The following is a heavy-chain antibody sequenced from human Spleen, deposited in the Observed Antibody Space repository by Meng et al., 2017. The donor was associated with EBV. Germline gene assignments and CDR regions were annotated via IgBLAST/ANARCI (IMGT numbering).Heavy chain of an antibody. V-gene: IGHV4-34*09. CDR2: INHSGNT. D-gene: IGHD2-8*02. J-gene: IGHJ4*02. CDR1: GGPFDGYS. Sequence: QVQVQESGPGLVKPSQTLSLTCDVYGGPFDGYSWTWIRQPPGKGLEWIGEINHSGNTNYNPSLKSRVTISVDTSKRQFSLKLTSMTAADTAVYYCATWWGKGYYWGQETLVTVSS. CDR3: ATWWGKGYY.